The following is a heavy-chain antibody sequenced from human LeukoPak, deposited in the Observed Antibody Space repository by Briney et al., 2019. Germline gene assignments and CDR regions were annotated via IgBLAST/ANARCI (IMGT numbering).Heavy chain of an antibody. CDR3: WKGGVGELLAYDY. CDR2: ISGSGGST. Sequence: PGGSLRLSCAASGFTFTTYAMSWVRQAPGKGLEWVSTISGSGGSTYYADSVKGRFTISRDNSKSTLYLQMNSLRAEDTAVYYFWKGGVGELLAYDYWGQGTLVTVSS. D-gene: IGHD3-10*01. J-gene: IGHJ4*02. V-gene: IGHV3-23*01. CDR1: GFTFTTYA.